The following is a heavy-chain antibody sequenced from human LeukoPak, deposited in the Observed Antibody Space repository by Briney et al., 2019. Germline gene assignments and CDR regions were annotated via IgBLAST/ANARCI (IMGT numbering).Heavy chain of an antibody. CDR2: IRGDGSVK. CDR1: GFMFSKYW. Sequence: GESLRLSCEASGFMFSKYWMTWVRQAPGKGLEWVAYIRGDGSVKYLLDSVKGRFSISRDNAKNSLSLEMNNLRAEDTAVYYCSRDANYYDSSRHYFDAFDIWGRGTMVTVSS. D-gene: IGHD3-22*01. J-gene: IGHJ3*02. V-gene: IGHV3-7*01. CDR3: SRDANYYDSSRHYFDAFDI.